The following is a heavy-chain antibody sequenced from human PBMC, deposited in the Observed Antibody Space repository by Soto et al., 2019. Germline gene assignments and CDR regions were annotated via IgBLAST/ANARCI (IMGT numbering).Heavy chain of an antibody. CDR3: AREPNYFDY. J-gene: IGHJ4*02. CDR1: GDTFTSYG. V-gene: IGHV1-18*01. Sequence: GASVKVSCKASGDTFTSYGISWVRQAPGQGLEWMGWISGHNGNTNYAQKVQGRVTMTTDTSTSTAYMELRSLRSDDTAVYYCAREPNYFDYWGQGTLVTVSS. CDR2: ISGHNGNT.